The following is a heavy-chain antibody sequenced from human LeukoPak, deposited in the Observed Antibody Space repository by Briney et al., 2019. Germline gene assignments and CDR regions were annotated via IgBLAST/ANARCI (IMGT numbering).Heavy chain of an antibody. J-gene: IGHJ6*02. D-gene: IGHD5-24*01. CDR2: ILPIFDMA. CDR3: ARDGGWLQTQNHYYYHGMDV. Sequence: GASVKVSCKASGGTFSTYAITGVRQAPGQGLEWMGRILPIFDMANYAQKFQGRVTITADKSTRTAYMELSSLRSDDTAVYYCARDGGWLQTQNHYYYHGMDVWGQGTTVTVSS. V-gene: IGHV1-69*04. CDR1: GGTFSTYA.